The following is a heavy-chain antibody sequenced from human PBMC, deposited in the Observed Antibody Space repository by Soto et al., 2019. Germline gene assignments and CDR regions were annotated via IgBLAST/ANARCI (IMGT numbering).Heavy chain of an antibody. Sequence: SLRLSCAPSGFTFSNYEWNWVRQAPGEGRELISYISTSDEAMYYADSVKGRFAVFRDNAINSLYLQMKSRRAEDTAAYYCGRKAIGCGGHCLDYWGQGTLVTVSS. V-gene: IGHV3-48*03. J-gene: IGHJ4*01. CDR3: GRKAIGCGGHCLDY. CDR1: GFTFSNYE. CDR2: ISTSDEAM. D-gene: IGHD2-21*02.